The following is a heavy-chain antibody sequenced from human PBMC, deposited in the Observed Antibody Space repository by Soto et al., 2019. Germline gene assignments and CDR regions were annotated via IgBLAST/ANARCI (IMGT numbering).Heavy chain of an antibody. CDR2: IYYSGST. V-gene: IGHV4-59*01. Sequence: PSETLSLTCTVSGGSISSYYWSWIRQPPGKGLEWIGYIYYSGSTNYNPSLKSRVTISVDTSKNQFSLKLSSVTAADTAVYYCARAPGGKYGYLPYFAYGGQGTLVPVSP. J-gene: IGHJ4*02. D-gene: IGHD5-18*01. CDR1: GGSISSYY. CDR3: ARAPGGKYGYLPYFAY.